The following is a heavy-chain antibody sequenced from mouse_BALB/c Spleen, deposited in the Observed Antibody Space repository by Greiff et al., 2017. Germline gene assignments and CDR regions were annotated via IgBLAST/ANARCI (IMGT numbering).Heavy chain of an antibody. CDR3: ASPPYGDYEGFAY. J-gene: IGHJ3*01. CDR1: GFAFSSYD. D-gene: IGHD2-13*01. Sequence: EVKLVESGGGLVKPGGSLKLSCAASGFAFSSYDMSWVRQTPEKRLEWVGYISSGGGSTYYPDTVKGRFTISRDNAKNTLYLQMSRLKSEDTAMYYCASPPYGDYEGFAYWGQGTLVTVSA. CDR2: ISSGGGST. V-gene: IGHV5-12-1*01.